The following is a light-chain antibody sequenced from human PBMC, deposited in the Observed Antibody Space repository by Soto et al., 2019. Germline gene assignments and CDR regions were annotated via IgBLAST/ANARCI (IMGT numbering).Light chain of an antibody. CDR3: QQSLSAPYT. Sequence: DIQMTQSPSSLSASVGDRVTITCRASQSINSYLNWYQQKPGKAPKLLIFAASSLQSGVPSRFSGSGSGTDFTLTISSLQPEDFATYFCQQSLSAPYTFGQGTNLEIK. CDR1: QSINSY. J-gene: IGKJ2*01. V-gene: IGKV1-39*01. CDR2: AAS.